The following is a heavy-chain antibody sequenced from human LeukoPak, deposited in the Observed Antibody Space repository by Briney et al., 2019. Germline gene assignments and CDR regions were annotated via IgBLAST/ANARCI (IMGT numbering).Heavy chain of an antibody. D-gene: IGHD3-22*01. CDR3: AKMDYYDSSGYPPVDY. J-gene: IGHJ4*02. V-gene: IGHV3-23*01. CDR2: ISGSGGST. CDR1: GFTFSRKA. Sequence: GWSLSLSSAASGFTFSRKAMSRVREALGVGLEWVSDISGSGGSTYYADSVKGRFTISRDNSKNTLYLQMNSLRAEDTAVYYCAKMDYYDSSGYPPVDYWGQGTLVTVSS.